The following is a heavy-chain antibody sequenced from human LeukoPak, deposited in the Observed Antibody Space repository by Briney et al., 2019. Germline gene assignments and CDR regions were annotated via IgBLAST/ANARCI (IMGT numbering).Heavy chain of an antibody. D-gene: IGHD3-9*01. CDR2: IYYSGST. J-gene: IGHJ4*02. CDR3: ARSHYDILTGYYTDY. Sequence: SETLSLTCAVYGGSFSGYYWSWIRQPPGKGLEWIGYIYYSGSTNYNPSLKSRVTISVDTSKNQFSLKLSSVTAADTAVYYCARSHYDILTGYYTDYWGQGTLVTVSS. CDR1: GGSFSGYY. V-gene: IGHV4-59*01.